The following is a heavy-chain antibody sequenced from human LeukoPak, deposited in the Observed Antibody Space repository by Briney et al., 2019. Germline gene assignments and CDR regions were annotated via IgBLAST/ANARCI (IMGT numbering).Heavy chain of an antibody. Sequence: GGSLRLSCAASGFTFSSNPMNWVRQAPGKGLEWVAVVSYDGTNTHYADSVKGRFTISRDNSKNTLYLQMNSLRAEDTALYYCARDRAYCSGGSCFSYYYYYGMDVWGQGTTVTVSS. D-gene: IGHD2-15*01. CDR1: GFTFSSNP. V-gene: IGHV3-30-3*01. CDR3: ARDRAYCSGGSCFSYYYYYGMDV. CDR2: VSYDGTNT. J-gene: IGHJ6*02.